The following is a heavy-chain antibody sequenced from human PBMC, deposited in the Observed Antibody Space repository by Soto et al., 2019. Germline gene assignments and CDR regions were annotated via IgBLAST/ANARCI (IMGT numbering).Heavy chain of an antibody. D-gene: IGHD6-19*01. Sequence: QITLKESGPTLVKPTQTLTLTCTFSGFSLSTSGVGVVWIRQPPGKSLEWLGIIYWDDDKRYRTYRKSRRTIPKDTSKNQVVLTMTNMDPVDTGTYYRAHNIVAGTSWFAPWGQGTLVTVSS. J-gene: IGHJ5*02. V-gene: IGHV2-5*02. CDR2: IYWDDDK. CDR1: GFSLSTSGVG. CDR3: AHNIVAGTSWFAP.